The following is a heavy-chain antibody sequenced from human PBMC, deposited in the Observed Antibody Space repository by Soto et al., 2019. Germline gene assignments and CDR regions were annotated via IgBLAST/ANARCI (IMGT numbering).Heavy chain of an antibody. CDR3: ARGGRTYYYGSGSYSPPNYYYYGMDV. V-gene: IGHV1-69*02. J-gene: IGHJ6*02. CDR2: IIPVLGVE. D-gene: IGHD3-10*01. Sequence: SVKVSCKASGGSFSSYIVSWVRQAPGQGLEWMGRIIPVLGVEYYAQKFQGRVTITADESTSTAYMELSSLRSEDTAVYYCARGGRTYYYGSGSYSPPNYYYYGMDVWGQGTTVTVSS. CDR1: GGSFSSYI.